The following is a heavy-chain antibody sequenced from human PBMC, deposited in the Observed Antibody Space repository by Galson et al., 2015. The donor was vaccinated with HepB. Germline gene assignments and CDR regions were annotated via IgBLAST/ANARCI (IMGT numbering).Heavy chain of an antibody. CDR3: AKAGGVVTQGY. V-gene: IGHV3-23*01. D-gene: IGHD4-23*01. Sequence: SLRLSCAASGFTFSSYAMSWVRQAPGKGLEWVSTITVSGGSTYYADSVKGRFTVSRDNSKNTLYLQMNSLRAEDTAVYYCAKAGGVVTQGYWGQGTLVTVSS. CDR1: GFTFSSYA. CDR2: ITVSGGST. J-gene: IGHJ4*02.